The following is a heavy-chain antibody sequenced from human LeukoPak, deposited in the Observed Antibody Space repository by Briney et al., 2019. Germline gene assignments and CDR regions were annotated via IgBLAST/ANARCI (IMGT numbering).Heavy chain of an antibody. CDR3: ARGTFDP. J-gene: IGHJ5*02. Sequence: GASVKVSCKTSGYIFTAYYIHWVRQAPGQGLGWMGWINPNSGDTNYAQKFRGRVTMTSDTSITTAYMELTRLTPDDTAVYYCARGTFDPWGQGTLVTVSS. CDR1: GYIFTAYY. D-gene: IGHD1-14*01. CDR2: INPNSGDT. V-gene: IGHV1-2*02.